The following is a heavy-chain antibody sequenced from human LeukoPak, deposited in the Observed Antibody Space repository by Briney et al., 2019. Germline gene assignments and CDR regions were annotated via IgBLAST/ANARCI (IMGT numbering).Heavy chain of an antibody. D-gene: IGHD3-3*01. CDR3: AKGVTIFGVIIKTYMDV. CDR1: GFTFSYYW. CDR2: IRYDGSNK. J-gene: IGHJ6*03. V-gene: IGHV3-30*02. Sequence: GGSLRLSCAASGFTFSYYWMSWVRQAPDKGLDWVAFIRYDGSNKYYADSVKGRFTISRDNSKNTLYLQMNSLRAEDTAVYYCAKGVTIFGVIIKTYMDVWGKGTTVTVSS.